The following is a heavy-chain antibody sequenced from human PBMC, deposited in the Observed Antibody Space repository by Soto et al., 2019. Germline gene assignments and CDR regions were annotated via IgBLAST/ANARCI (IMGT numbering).Heavy chain of an antibody. D-gene: IGHD2-2*01. CDR1: GGTFSSYA. CDR2: IIPISDTT. J-gene: IGHJ6*02. Sequence: QVQLVQSGAEVKKPGSSVKVSCKASGGTFSSYAISWVRQAPGQGLEWMGGIIPISDTTNYAQKFQGRVTITADESTSTADMALSSLRSEDTAVYYCARSQGSSTSLEIYYYYYYGMDVWGQGTTVTVSS. CDR3: ARSQGSSTSLEIYYYYYYGMDV. V-gene: IGHV1-69*01.